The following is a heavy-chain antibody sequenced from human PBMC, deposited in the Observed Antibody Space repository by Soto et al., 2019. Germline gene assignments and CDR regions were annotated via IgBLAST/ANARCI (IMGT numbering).Heavy chain of an antibody. CDR2: IYYSGST. J-gene: IGHJ6*02. CDR3: ARHQGRSSRSGYTAMDV. V-gene: IGHV4-59*08. D-gene: IGHD6-25*01. CDR1: GDSTRSDF. Sequence: PSETQSLTCVVSGDSTRSDFWSWIRQPPGRGLEWIGYIYYSGSTNYNPSLKSRVTMSVDTSKSHFSLKVRSVTAADTAVYYCARHQGRSSRSGYTAMDVWGQGTSVTVSS.